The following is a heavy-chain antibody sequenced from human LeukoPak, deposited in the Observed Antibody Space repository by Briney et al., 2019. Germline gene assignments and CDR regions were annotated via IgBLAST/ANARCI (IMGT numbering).Heavy chain of an antibody. V-gene: IGHV3-30*02. J-gene: IGHJ4*02. Sequence: SGGSLRLSCAASGLIFSSYGMHWVRQAPGKGLEWVAFIRYDGSIKYYADSVKGRFTISRDNSKNTLFLQMNSLRVEDTAVYYCAKDGRDHYVSGSYYRGVPALDYWGQGTLVTVSS. CDR2: IRYDGSIK. D-gene: IGHD3-10*01. CDR3: AKDGRDHYVSGSYYRGVPALDY. CDR1: GLIFSSYG.